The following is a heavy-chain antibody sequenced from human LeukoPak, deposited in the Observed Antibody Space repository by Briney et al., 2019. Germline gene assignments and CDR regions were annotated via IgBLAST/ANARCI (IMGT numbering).Heavy chain of an antibody. V-gene: IGHV3-33*01. J-gene: IGHJ4*02. CDR2: IWNDGSNK. CDR3: ARRYYDSIDY. Sequence: PGGSLRLSCAASGFTFSTYGMHWVRQAPDKGLEWVAVIWNDGSNKYFADSVKGRFTISRDNSKNTLYLQMDSLRAEDTAVYFCARRYYDSIDYWGQGTLVTVSS. CDR1: GFTFSTYG. D-gene: IGHD3-22*01.